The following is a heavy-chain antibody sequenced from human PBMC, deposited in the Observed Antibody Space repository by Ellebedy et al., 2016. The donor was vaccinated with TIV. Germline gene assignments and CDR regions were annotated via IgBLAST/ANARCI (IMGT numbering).Heavy chain of an antibody. CDR3: ARQRQIAVAGTRGYYFDY. CDR1: GFTFSSYW. V-gene: IGHV3-7*03. J-gene: IGHJ4*02. Sequence: GESLKISCAASGFTFSSYWMSWVRQAPGKGLEWVANIKQDGSEKYYVDSVKGRFTISRDNAKNSLYLQMNSLRAEDTAVYYCARQRQIAVAGTRGYYFDYWGQGTLVTVSS. CDR2: IKQDGSEK. D-gene: IGHD6-19*01.